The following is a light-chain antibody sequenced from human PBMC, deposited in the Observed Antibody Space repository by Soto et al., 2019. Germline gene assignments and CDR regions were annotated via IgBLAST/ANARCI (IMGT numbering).Light chain of an antibody. J-gene: IGLJ1*01. CDR1: HNDIGTYDY. CDR3: SSFTSNRIYV. V-gene: IGLV2-14*03. Sequence: QSVLTQPTSVSGSPGQSITISCTGNHNDIGTYDYVSRYQQHPGRAPRLLIHGVTTRPSGISGRFSASKSGLTASLTISGLQPEDEADYYCSSFTSNRIYVFGTGTKVTVL. CDR2: GVT.